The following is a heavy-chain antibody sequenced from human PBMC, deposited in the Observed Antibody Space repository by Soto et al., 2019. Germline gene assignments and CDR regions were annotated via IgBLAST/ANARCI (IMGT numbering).Heavy chain of an antibody. D-gene: IGHD6-19*01. Sequence: GGSLRLSCAASGFTFSDYYMSWIRQAPGKGLEWVSYISSSGGTTYYADSVKGRFTISRDNSKNTLYLQMNTLRAEDTAVYYCAKDQEQWLVGGFDYWGQGTLVTVSS. CDR2: ISSSGGTT. CDR3: AKDQEQWLVGGFDY. CDR1: GFTFSDYY. J-gene: IGHJ4*02. V-gene: IGHV3-11*01.